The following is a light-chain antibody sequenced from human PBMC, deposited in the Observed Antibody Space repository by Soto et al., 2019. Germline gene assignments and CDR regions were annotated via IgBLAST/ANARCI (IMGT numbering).Light chain of an antibody. J-gene: IGKJ1*01. Sequence: DIQMTQSPSTLSASVGDRVTITCRASHSISSWLAWYQQKPGKAPKLLIYKASSLESGVPSRFSGSGPGTEFTLTISSLQADDFATYYCQQYNSYPWTFGQGTKVEIK. V-gene: IGKV1-5*03. CDR3: QQYNSYPWT. CDR2: KAS. CDR1: HSISSW.